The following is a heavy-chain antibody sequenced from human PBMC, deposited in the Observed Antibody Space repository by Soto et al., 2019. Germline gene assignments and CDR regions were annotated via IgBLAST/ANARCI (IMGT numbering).Heavy chain of an antibody. V-gene: IGHV3-23*01. J-gene: IGHJ5*02. CDR1: GVIFKDFA. D-gene: IGHD2-15*01. CDR3: TKGDSSGYFDPSAGYSTPDH. CDR2: ITTSDDIT. Sequence: EVQLFESGGGLVEPGESLRLSCAASGVIFKDFAMRWVRQAPGKGLEWVSTITTSDDITYSADSVRGRFTNSRDNSANTLFLQMSSLRGDDTATYYCTKGDSSGYFDPSAGYSTPDHWGQGTLVTVSS.